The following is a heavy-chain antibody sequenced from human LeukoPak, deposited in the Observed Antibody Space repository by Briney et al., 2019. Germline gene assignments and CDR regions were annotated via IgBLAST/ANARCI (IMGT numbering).Heavy chain of an antibody. Sequence: GGSLRLPCAASGLTFSRDWMHWVRQAPGKGLVWVSRFNSDGSITSYADSVKGRFTISRDNAKNTLYLQMNSLRAEDTAVYYCARDDGSGWLAPWGQGTLVTVSS. V-gene: IGHV3-74*01. CDR1: GLTFSRDW. CDR2: FNSDGSIT. D-gene: IGHD5-12*01. CDR3: ARDDGSGWLAP. J-gene: IGHJ5*02.